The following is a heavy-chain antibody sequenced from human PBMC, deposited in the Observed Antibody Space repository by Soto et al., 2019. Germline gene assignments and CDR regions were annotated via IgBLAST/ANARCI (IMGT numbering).Heavy chain of an antibody. CDR1: GGSISNYY. D-gene: IGHD3-16*01. V-gene: IGHV4-59*01. CDR3: ASGGNWFDP. Sequence: SETLSLTCNVSGGSISNYYWTWVRQSPEKGLEWIGYMYYNGNVNYNPSLKSRVTISIDTSKNQFSLTLKSVTAADTAVYYCASGGNWFDPWGQGVLVTVSS. CDR2: MYYNGNV. J-gene: IGHJ5*02.